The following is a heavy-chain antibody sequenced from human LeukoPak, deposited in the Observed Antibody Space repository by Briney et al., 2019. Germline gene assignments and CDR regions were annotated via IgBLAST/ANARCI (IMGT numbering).Heavy chain of an antibody. CDR2: ISYDGSNK. CDR1: GFTFSSYA. D-gene: IGHD3-22*01. J-gene: IGHJ1*01. CDR3: AKDIVGYYDSSGAGGYFQH. Sequence: PGRSLRLSCAASGFTFSSYAMHWVRQAPGKGLEWVAVISYDGSNKYYADSVKGRFTISRDNSKNTLYLQMNSLRAEDTALYYCAKDIVGYYDSSGAGGYFQHWGQGTLVTVSS. V-gene: IGHV3-30-3*01.